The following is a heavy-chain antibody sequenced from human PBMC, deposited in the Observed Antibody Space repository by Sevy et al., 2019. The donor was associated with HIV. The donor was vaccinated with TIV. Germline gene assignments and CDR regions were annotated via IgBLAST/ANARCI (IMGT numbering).Heavy chain of an antibody. D-gene: IGHD3-22*01. CDR2: IPYDGSSK. CDR1: GFNISSAS. CDR3: AKGQTDYYDTSGPVDY. J-gene: IGHJ4*02. V-gene: IGHV3-30*18. Sequence: GGSLRLSCGGSGFNISSASMNWVRQAPGKGLEWVAAIPYDGSSKYYADSVKGRLTISRDNSKNTLYLQMNSLRAEDTALYYCAKGQTDYYDTSGPVDYWGQGTLVTVSS.